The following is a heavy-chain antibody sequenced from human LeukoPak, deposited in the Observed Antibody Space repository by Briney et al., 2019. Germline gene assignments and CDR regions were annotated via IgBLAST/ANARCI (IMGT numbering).Heavy chain of an antibody. CDR3: ARRVVNNRNWYFDL. CDR1: GYRFTNYW. Sequence: GESLKISCKGSGYRFTNYWIGWVRQMPGKGLEWMAIIYPGDSDTRYSPSFQGQVTISADKSINTAYLQWSSLKASDTAMYYCARRVVNNRNWYFDLWGRGTLVTVSS. V-gene: IGHV5-51*01. CDR2: IYPGDSDT. J-gene: IGHJ2*01. D-gene: IGHD4-23*01.